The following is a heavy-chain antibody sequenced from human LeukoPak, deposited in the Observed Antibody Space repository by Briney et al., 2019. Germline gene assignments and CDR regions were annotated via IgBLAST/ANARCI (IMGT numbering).Heavy chain of an antibody. CDR2: VCYSGST. CDR3: ARDNWNYGSSMDV. D-gene: IGHD1-7*01. CDR1: GGSISSSSYC. Sequence: SETLSLTCTVSGGSISSSSYCWGWIRQPPGKGLEWIGSVCYSGSTYYNPSLKSRVTISVDTSKNQFSLKLSSVTAADTAVYYCARDNWNYGSSMDVWGQGTTVTVSS. V-gene: IGHV4-39*02. J-gene: IGHJ6*02.